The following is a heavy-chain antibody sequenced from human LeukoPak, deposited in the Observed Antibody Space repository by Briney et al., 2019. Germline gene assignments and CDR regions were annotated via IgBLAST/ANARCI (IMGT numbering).Heavy chain of an antibody. CDR3: ARYCSGGSCYTGAFDI. Sequence: GGTLRLSCAASGFTFSSYAMHWVRQAPGKGLEYVSAISSNGGSTYYANSVKGRFTISRDNSKNTLYLQMGSLRAEDMAVYYCARYCSGGSCYTGAFDIWGQGTMVTVSS. CDR2: ISSNGGST. J-gene: IGHJ3*02. CDR1: GFTFSSYA. V-gene: IGHV3-64*01. D-gene: IGHD2-15*01.